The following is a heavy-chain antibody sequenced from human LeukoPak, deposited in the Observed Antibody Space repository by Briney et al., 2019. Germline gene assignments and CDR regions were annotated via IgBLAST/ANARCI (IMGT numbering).Heavy chain of an antibody. CDR3: AKYSSGWFDY. J-gene: IGHJ4*02. CDR1: GFTFSSYS. V-gene: IGHV3-21*01. D-gene: IGHD6-19*01. Sequence: GGSLRLSCAASGFTFSSYSMNWVRQAPGKGLEWVSSISSSSSYIYYADSVKGRFTISRDNAKSSLYLQMNSLRAEDTAVYYCAKYSSGWFDYWGQGTLVTVSS. CDR2: ISSSSSYI.